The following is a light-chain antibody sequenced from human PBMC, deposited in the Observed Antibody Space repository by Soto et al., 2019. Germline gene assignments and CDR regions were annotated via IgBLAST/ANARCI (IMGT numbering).Light chain of an antibody. CDR2: GAS. Sequence: EIVITHSAATLSVSPGERATLSCRASQSVSSKLAWYQQKPGQAPRVLIYGASTRATGIPARFSGSGSGTEFTLTISSLQTEDFAVYYCQHYNDWPPTWTFGQGTKV. J-gene: IGKJ1*01. CDR1: QSVSSK. CDR3: QHYNDWPPTWT. V-gene: IGKV3-15*01.